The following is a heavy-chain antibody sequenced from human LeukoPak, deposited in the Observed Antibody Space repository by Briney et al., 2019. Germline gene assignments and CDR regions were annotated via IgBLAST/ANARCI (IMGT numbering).Heavy chain of an antibody. V-gene: IGHV1-46*01. CDR3: ATGITGYSSSWYYYYYGMDV. Sequence: EASVKVSCKASGYTFTSYYMHWVRQAPGQGLEWMGIINPSGGSTSYAQKFQGRVTMARDTSTSTVYMELSSLRSEDTAVYYCATGITGYSSSWYYYYYGMDVWGQGTTVTVSS. CDR2: INPSGGST. J-gene: IGHJ6*02. CDR1: GYTFTSYY. D-gene: IGHD6-13*01.